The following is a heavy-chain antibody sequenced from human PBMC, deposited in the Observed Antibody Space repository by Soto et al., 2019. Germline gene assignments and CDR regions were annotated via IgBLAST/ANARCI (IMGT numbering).Heavy chain of an antibody. V-gene: IGHV4-34*01. D-gene: IGHD1-7*01. CDR1: GGSFSGYY. CDR3: AREGSESETGTIDY. Sequence: KPSETLSLTCAVYGGSFSGYYWSWIRQPPGKGLEWIGEINHSGSTNYNPSLKSRVTISVDTSKNQFSLKLSSVTAADTAVYYCAREGSESETGTIDYWGQGTLVTVSS. J-gene: IGHJ4*02. CDR2: INHSGST.